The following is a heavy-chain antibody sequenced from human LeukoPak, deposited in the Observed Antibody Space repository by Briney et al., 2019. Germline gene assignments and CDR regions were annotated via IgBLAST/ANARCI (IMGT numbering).Heavy chain of an antibody. D-gene: IGHD3-22*01. V-gene: IGHV3-13*01. CDR2: IGTAGDT. CDR3: ARGSGESGYYYQDPLHDAFDI. CDR1: GFTFSSYD. Sequence: QPGGSLRLSCAASGFTFSSYDMHWVRQATGKGLEWVSAIGTAGDTYYPGSVKGRFTISRENAKNSLYLQMNSLRAGDTAVYYCARGSGESGYYYQDPLHDAFDIWGQGTMVTVSS. J-gene: IGHJ3*02.